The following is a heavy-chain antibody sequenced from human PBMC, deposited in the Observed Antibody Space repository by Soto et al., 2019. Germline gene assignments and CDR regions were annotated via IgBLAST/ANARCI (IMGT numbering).Heavy chain of an antibody. CDR2: MNPNSGNT. CDR1: GYTFTSYD. CDR3: ARGGQWLVYQMDYYYYYMDV. Sequence: ASVKVSCKASGYTFTSYDINWVRQATGQGLEWMGWMNPNSGNTGYAQKFQGRVTMTRNTSISTAYMELSSLRSEDTAVYYCARGGQWLVYQMDYYYYYMDVWGKGTTVTVSS. J-gene: IGHJ6*03. V-gene: IGHV1-8*01. D-gene: IGHD6-19*01.